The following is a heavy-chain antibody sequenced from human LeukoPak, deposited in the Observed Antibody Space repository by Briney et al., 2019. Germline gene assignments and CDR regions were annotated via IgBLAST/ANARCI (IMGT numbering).Heavy chain of an antibody. CDR3: AKDSLGGYFDY. Sequence: GGSLRLSCVASGFTFSSYWMNWVRQAQGKGPEWVANIKQDGSQKYYADSVKGRFTISRDNAKNSLYLQMNSLRAEDMALYYCAKDSLGGYFDYWGQGTLVTVSS. J-gene: IGHJ4*02. V-gene: IGHV3-7*03. CDR1: GFTFSSYW. CDR2: IKQDGSQK. D-gene: IGHD3-3*01.